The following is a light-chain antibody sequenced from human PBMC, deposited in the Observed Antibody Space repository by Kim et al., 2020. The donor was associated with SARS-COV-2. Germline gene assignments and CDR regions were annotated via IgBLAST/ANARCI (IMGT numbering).Light chain of an antibody. CDR3: KQYNNWPRT. Sequence: EILMTQSPATLSVSPGERATLSCRASQSVSSNLAWYQQNPGQAPRLLIYGASTRATGIPARFSGSGSGTEFTLTISSLQSEDFALYFCKQYNNWPRTFGQGTKVDIK. CDR1: QSVSSN. J-gene: IGKJ1*01. CDR2: GAS. V-gene: IGKV3-15*01.